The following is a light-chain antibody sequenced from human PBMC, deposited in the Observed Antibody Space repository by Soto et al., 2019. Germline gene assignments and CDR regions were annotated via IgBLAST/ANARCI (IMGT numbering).Light chain of an antibody. CDR2: GAS. V-gene: IGKV1-39*01. CDR3: QQSFITPPLT. J-gene: IGKJ4*01. Sequence: DIQMTQSPSSLSASIGDRITITCRVSQSISTYLNWYQQRPGKAPNLLIYGASTLHNGVPSRFSGSGSATDFTLIISSLQPEDFATYYCQQSFITPPLTFGGGTKVEIK. CDR1: QSISTY.